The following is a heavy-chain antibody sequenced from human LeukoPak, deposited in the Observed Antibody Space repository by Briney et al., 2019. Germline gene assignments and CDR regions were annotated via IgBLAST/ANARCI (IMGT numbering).Heavy chain of an antibody. J-gene: IGHJ4*02. V-gene: IGHV1-8*01. CDR2: VNPKNGDR. CDR3: ASGSSL. Sequence: ASVTVSFTGAGYTFTYCDINWVRQGTGQGLGWEGWVNPKNGDRGYAQEFQGRVSMTRNTSISMAYMELSSLRPEDTAVYYCASGSSLWGQGTLVIVSS. CDR1: GYTFTYCD.